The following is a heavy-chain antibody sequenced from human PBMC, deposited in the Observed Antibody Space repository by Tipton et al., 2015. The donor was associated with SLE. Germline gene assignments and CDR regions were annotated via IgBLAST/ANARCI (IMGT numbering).Heavy chain of an antibody. D-gene: IGHD6-6*01. CDR3: ARSGSIALPGGY. CDR1: GFTFSSYW. J-gene: IGHJ4*02. Sequence: SLRLSCAASGFTFSSYWMSWVRQAPGKGLEWVANIKQDGSNKYYADSVKGRFTISRDNSKNTLYLQMNSLRAEDTAVYYCARSGSIALPGGYWGQGTLVTVSS. CDR2: IKQDGSNK. V-gene: IGHV3-7*01.